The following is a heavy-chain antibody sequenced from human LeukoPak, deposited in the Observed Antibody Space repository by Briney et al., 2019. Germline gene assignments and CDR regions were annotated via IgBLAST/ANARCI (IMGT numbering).Heavy chain of an antibody. CDR1: GFTFSSYS. CDR3: ARDLARYSGSSLAY. Sequence: PGGSLRLSCAASGFTFSSYSTNWVRQAPGKGLEWVSSISSSSSYIYYADSVKGRFTISRDNAKNSLYLQMNSLRAEDTAVYYCARDLARYSGSSLAYWGQGTLVTVSS. J-gene: IGHJ4*02. V-gene: IGHV3-21*01. D-gene: IGHD1-26*01. CDR2: ISSSSSYI.